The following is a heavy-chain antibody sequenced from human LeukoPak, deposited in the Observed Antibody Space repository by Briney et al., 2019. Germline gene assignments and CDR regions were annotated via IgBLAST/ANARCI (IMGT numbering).Heavy chain of an antibody. Sequence: GASVKVSRKASGGTFSSYAISWVRQAPGQGLEWMGGIIPIFGTANYAQKFQGRVTITADESTSTAYMELSSLRSEDTAVYYCARERHSITVVRGRPLNWFDPWGQGTLVTVSS. J-gene: IGHJ5*02. CDR2: IIPIFGTA. V-gene: IGHV1-69*13. CDR3: ARERHSITVVRGRPLNWFDP. CDR1: GGTFSSYA. D-gene: IGHD3-10*01.